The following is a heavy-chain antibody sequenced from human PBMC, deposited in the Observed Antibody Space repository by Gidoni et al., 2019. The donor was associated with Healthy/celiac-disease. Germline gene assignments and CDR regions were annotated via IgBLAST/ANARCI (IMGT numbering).Heavy chain of an antibody. Sequence: EVQLVQSGAEVKKPGESLRISCKGSGYSFTSSWISWVRQMPGKGLEWMGRIDPSDSYTNYSPSFQGHVTISADKSISTAYLQWSSLKASDTAMYYCARTCIAVGRVSSGCDAFDIWGQGTMVTVSS. D-gene: IGHD6-19*01. CDR1: GYSFTSSW. J-gene: IGHJ3*02. CDR3: ARTCIAVGRVSSGCDAFDI. CDR2: IDPSDSYT. V-gene: IGHV5-10-1*03.